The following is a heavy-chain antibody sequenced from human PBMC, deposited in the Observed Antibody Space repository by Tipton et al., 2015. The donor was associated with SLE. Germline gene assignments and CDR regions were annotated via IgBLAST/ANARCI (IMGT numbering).Heavy chain of an antibody. CDR1: GGSISSGSYY. CDR3: ARVAVAEAFDI. D-gene: IGHD6-19*01. Sequence: LRLSCTVSGGSISSGSYYWGWIRQPPGKGLEWIGSIYYSGSTYYNPSLKSRVTISVDTSKNQFSLKLSSVTAADTAVYYRARVAVAEAFDIWGQGTMVTVSS. J-gene: IGHJ3*02. V-gene: IGHV4-39*01. CDR2: IYYSGST.